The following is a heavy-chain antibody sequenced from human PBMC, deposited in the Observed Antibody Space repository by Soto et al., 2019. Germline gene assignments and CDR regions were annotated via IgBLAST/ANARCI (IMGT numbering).Heavy chain of an antibody. Sequence: SETLSLTCTVSGGSISSYYWSWIRQPPGKGLEWIGYIYYSGSTNYNPSLKSRVTISVDTSKNQFSLKLSSVTAADTAVYFCARDRGGYIDYWGQGTLVTVSS. V-gene: IGHV4-59*01. D-gene: IGHD2-15*01. CDR3: ARDRGGYIDY. J-gene: IGHJ4*02. CDR1: GGSISSYY. CDR2: IYYSGST.